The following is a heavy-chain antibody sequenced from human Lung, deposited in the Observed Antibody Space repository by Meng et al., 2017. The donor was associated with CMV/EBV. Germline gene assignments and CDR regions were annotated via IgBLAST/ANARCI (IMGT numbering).Heavy chain of an antibody. CDR2: IYYSGSA. D-gene: IGHD3-3*01. J-gene: IGHJ4*02. CDR3: TRETGETFWSGSHDS. CDR1: GGSISSYY. V-gene: IGHV4-59*01. Sequence: SCTISGGSISSYYWSWIRQPPGKGLEWIGNIYYSGSANYNPSLKSPVTMSVDTSKNQFSLKLSSVTAADTAVYYCTRETGETFWSGSHDSWGQGXLVTFSS.